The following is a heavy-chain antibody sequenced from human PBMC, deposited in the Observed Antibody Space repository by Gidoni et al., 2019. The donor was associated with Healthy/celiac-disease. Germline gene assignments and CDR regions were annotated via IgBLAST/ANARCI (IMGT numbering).Heavy chain of an antibody. CDR1: GGSISSGDYY. D-gene: IGHD3-10*01. V-gene: IGHV4-30-4*01. J-gene: IGHJ6*02. Sequence: QVQLQESGPGLVKPSQTLSLTCTVSGGSISSGDYYWSWIRQPPGKGLEWIGYIYYSGSTYYNPSLKSRVTISVDTSKNQFSLKLSSATAADTAVYDCARDRRGVRGVIITHYYYGMDVWGQGTTVTVSS. CDR2: IYYSGST. CDR3: ARDRRGVRGVIITHYYYGMDV.